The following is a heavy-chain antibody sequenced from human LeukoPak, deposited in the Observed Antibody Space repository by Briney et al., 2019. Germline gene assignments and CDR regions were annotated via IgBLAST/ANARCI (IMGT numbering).Heavy chain of an antibody. Sequence: ASVKVSCKASGGTISSYAISWVRQAPGQGLEWMGGIIPMFATAHYAQRFQGRVTITADESTSTVYMELNSLRSEDTAVYYCARGAYYHDSSGLEGGYYMDVWGKGTTVTISS. CDR1: GGTISSYA. CDR2: IIPMFATA. V-gene: IGHV1-69*13. CDR3: ARGAYYHDSSGLEGGYYMDV. D-gene: IGHD3-22*01. J-gene: IGHJ6*03.